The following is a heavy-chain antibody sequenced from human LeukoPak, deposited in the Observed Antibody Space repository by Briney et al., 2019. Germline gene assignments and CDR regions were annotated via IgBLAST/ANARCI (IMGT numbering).Heavy chain of an antibody. CDR1: GFTFSSYG. J-gene: IGHJ4*02. Sequence: GGSLRLSCAASGFTFSSYGMSWVRQAPGKGLEWVSAISGSGGSTYYADSVKGRFTISRDNAKNSLYLQMNSLRAEDTALYYCAKDLYGSGSDWGQGTLVTVSS. CDR2: ISGSGGST. CDR3: AKDLYGSGSD. V-gene: IGHV3-23*01. D-gene: IGHD3-10*01.